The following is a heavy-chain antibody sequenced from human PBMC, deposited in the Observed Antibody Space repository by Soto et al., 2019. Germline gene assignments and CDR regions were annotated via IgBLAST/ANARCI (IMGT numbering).Heavy chain of an antibody. J-gene: IGHJ5*02. CDR3: ARADYDFWSGYSNWFDP. V-gene: IGHV4-61*01. CDR2: IYYSGST. CDR1: GGSVSSGSYY. Sequence: TXGTLALTCTVSGGSVSSGSYYGSWIREPPGKGLEWIGYIYYSGSTNYNPSLKSRVTISVDTSKNQFSLKLSSVTAADTAVYYCARADYDFWSGYSNWFDPWGQGTLVTVSS. D-gene: IGHD3-3*01.